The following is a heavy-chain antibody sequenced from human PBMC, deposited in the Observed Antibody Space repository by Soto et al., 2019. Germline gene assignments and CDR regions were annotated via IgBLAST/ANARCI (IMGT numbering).Heavy chain of an antibody. V-gene: IGHV1-8*01. CDR2: MNPNSGNT. CDR3: AREGQYSSSPYYYSYGMDV. CDR1: GYTFTSYD. J-gene: IGHJ6*02. D-gene: IGHD6-6*01. Sequence: ASVKVSCKASGYTFTSYDINWVRQATGQGLEWMGWMNPNSGNTGYAQKFQGRVTMTRNTSISTAYMELSSLRSEDTAVYYCAREGQYSSSPYYYSYGMDVSGQVTTVTVYS.